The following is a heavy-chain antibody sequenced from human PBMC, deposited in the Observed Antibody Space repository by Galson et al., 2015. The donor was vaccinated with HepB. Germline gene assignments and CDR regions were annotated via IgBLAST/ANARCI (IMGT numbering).Heavy chain of an antibody. D-gene: IGHD1-1*01. CDR2: TYYRSKWYN. CDR1: GDSVSSNSAA. V-gene: IGHV6-1*01. CDR3: AREGEGTTGTTGGYYYYYYMDV. Sequence: CAISGDSVSSNSAAWNWIRQSPSRGLEWLGRTYYRSKWYNDYAVSVKSRITINPDTSKNQFSLQLNSVTPEDTAVYYCAREGEGTTGTTGGYYYYYYMDVWGKGTTVTVSS. J-gene: IGHJ6*03.